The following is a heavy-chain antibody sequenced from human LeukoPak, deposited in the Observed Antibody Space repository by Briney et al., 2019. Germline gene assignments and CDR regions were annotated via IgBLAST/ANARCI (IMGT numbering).Heavy chain of an antibody. D-gene: IGHD2-2*01. V-gene: IGHV4-38-2*02. CDR2: IIHRGTT. CDR3: ASLPHCTGTTCYGGGYYSDY. Sequence: PSDALSLPCTVSGYFIINGLYLGWIRQPAGKRLEWLGTIIHRGTTLYNPSLKSRVNISVDTSKNKFSMKMNSVTAADTAVYYCASLPHCTGTTCYGGGYYSDYWGQGAMVTASS. CDR1: GYFIINGLY. J-gene: IGHJ4*02.